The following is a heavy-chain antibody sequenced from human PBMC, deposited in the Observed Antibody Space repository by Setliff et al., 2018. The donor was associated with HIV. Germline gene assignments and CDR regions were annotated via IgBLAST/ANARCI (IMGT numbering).Heavy chain of an antibody. D-gene: IGHD2-2*01. J-gene: IGHJ6*03. CDR3: ATGVGVVPAARVNPYYYYYMDV. Sequence: ASVKVSCKASGHTFTDYYMHWVQQAPGKGLEWMGRVDPEDGETIYAEKFQGRVTITADTSTDTAYMELSSLRSEDTAVYYCATGVGVVPAARVNPYYYYYMDVWGKGTTVTVSS. CDR1: GHTFTDYY. CDR2: VDPEDGET. V-gene: IGHV1-69-2*01.